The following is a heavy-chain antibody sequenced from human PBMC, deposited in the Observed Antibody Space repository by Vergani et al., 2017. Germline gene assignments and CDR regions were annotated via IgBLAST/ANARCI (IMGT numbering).Heavy chain of an antibody. Sequence: QVQLQESGPGLVKPSETLSLTCTVSGGSISSYYWSWIRQPPGXGLEWIGYIYYSGSTNYNPSLKSRVTISVDTSKNQFSLKLSSVTAADTAVYYCARAYYYDSSGYYYYYYYMDVWGKGTTVTVSS. CDR2: IYYSGST. D-gene: IGHD3-22*01. CDR1: GGSISSYY. V-gene: IGHV4-59*01. J-gene: IGHJ6*03. CDR3: ARAYYYDSSGYYYYYYYMDV.